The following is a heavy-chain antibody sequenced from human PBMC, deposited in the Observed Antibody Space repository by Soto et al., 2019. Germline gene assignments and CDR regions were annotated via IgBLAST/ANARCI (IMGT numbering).Heavy chain of an antibody. CDR3: ARDTGRSSNWSRVSQVADGDYYRMDV. Sequence: QVQLVQSGAEVKKPGSSVKGSCKAAGGTFSSYGISWVRQAPGQRLEWMGVIIPIFDTAKYAQKLQGRVTITAYKSTSRNYMEVGSLRYEDTAVYYCARDTGRSSNWSRVSQVADGDYYRMDVWGQGTTVTV. CDR1: GGTFSSYG. J-gene: IGHJ6*02. V-gene: IGHV1-69*06. D-gene: IGHD1-20*01. CDR2: IIPIFDTA.